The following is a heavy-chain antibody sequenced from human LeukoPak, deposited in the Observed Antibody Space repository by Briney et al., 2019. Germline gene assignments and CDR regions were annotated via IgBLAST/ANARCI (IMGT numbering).Heavy chain of an antibody. J-gene: IGHJ5*02. V-gene: IGHV1-3*01. CDR2: INAGNGNT. CDR3: ARERDTITPAPPRNWFDP. D-gene: IGHD1-14*01. Sequence: ASVKVSCKASGYTFTSFAMHWVRQAPGQRLEWMGWINAGNGNTKYSQNFQGRVTITRDTSASTAYMELSSLRSEDTAVYYCARERDTITPAPPRNWFDPWGQGTLVTVSS. CDR1: GYTFTSFA.